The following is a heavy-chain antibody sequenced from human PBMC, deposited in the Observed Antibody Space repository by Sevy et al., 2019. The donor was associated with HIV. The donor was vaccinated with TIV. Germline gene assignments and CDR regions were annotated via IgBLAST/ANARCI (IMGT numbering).Heavy chain of an antibody. CDR1: GGTISSSSYR. CDR3: ARWYGNNFDY. Sequence: SETLSLTCTVSGGTISSSSYRWGWIRQPPGKGLEWVGSIYHTGAADDNPSLKRRVTMSVDTSKNQFSLQVGSVTAADTAVYYCARWYGNNFDYWGQGAWSPSPQ. D-gene: IGHD3-10*01. V-gene: IGHV4-39*01. J-gene: IGHJ4*02. CDR2: IYHTGAA.